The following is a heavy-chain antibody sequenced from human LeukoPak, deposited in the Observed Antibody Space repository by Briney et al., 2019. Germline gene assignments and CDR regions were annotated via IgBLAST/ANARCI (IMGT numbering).Heavy chain of an antibody. V-gene: IGHV1-2*02. D-gene: IGHD2-21*02. Sequence: ASLKVSCKASGYTFTGYYMHWVRQAPGQGLEWMGWINPNSGGTNYAQKFQGRVTMTRDTSISTAYMELSRLRSDDTAVYYCASIKVTLNYFDYWGRGTLVTVSS. CDR1: GYTFTGYY. J-gene: IGHJ4*02. CDR2: INPNSGGT. CDR3: ASIKVTLNYFDY.